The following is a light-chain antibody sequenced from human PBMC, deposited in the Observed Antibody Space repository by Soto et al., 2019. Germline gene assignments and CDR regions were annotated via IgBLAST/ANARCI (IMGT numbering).Light chain of an antibody. CDR3: QQYYSYPLT. CDR2: AAS. Sequence: AIRMTQSPSSLSASTGDRVTITCRASQGISSYLAWYQQKPGKAPKLLIYAASTLQSGVPSRFSGSGSVTEFTLTISCLQSEDFATYYCQQYYSYPLTFGQGTKVEIK. V-gene: IGKV1-8*01. CDR1: QGISSY. J-gene: IGKJ1*01.